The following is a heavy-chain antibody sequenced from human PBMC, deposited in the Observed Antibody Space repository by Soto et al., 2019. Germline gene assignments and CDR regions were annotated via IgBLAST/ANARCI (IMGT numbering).Heavy chain of an antibody. Sequence: VACHASGGTFSSYTISWVRQAPGQGLEWMGRIIPILGIANYAQKFQGRVTITADKSTSTAYMELSSLRSEDTAVYYCARVTGIAVAGTGAYYFDYWGQGTLVTVAS. D-gene: IGHD6-19*01. CDR1: GGTFSSYT. V-gene: IGHV1-69*02. CDR2: IIPILGIA. J-gene: IGHJ4*02. CDR3: ARVTGIAVAGTGAYYFDY.